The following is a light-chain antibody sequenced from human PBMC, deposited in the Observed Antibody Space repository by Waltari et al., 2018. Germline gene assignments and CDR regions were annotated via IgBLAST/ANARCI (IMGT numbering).Light chain of an antibody. CDR3: LQYVSSPPT. Sequence: QMTQSPSSLSASVRDTVTLTCRASQSVRTWLDWYQQKPGKAPKLLIYGASTLQNTVPSRFSGSGSGTEFTLTISSLQPEDLGTYYCLQYVSSPPTFGQGTTVEI. CDR1: QSVRTW. CDR2: GAS. J-gene: IGKJ1*01. V-gene: IGKV1D-16*01.